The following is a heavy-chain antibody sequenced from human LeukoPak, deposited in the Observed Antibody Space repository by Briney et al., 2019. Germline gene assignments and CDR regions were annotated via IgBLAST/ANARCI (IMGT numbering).Heavy chain of an antibody. CDR1: GGSISSYY. Sequence: SETLSLTCTVSGGSISSYYWSWIRQPPGKGLEWIGYIYYSGSTNYNPSLKSRVTISVDTSKNQFSLKLSSVTAADTAVYYCARKSGEVSHPYYYYYMDVWGKGTTVTVSS. V-gene: IGHV4-59*01. J-gene: IGHJ6*03. CDR2: IYYSGST. CDR3: ARKSGEVSHPYYYYYMDV. D-gene: IGHD3-10*01.